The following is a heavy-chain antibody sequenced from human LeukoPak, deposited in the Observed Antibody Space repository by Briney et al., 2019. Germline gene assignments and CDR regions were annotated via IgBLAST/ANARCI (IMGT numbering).Heavy chain of an antibody. CDR3: AKDRAPDMYNWFDP. CDR1: GGSFSGYY. Sequence: PSETLSLTCAVYGGSFSGYYWSWIRQPPGKGLEWVPAIGSTGISTYFADSVKGRFTISRDNSKLYLQINSLRVEDTAVYYCAKDRAPDMYNWFDPWGQGTLVTVSS. D-gene: IGHD3-9*01. CDR2: IGSTGIST. V-gene: IGHV3-23*01. J-gene: IGHJ5*02.